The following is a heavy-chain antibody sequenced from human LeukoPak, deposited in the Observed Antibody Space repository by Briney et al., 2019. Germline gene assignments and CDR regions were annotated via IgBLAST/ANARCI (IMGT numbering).Heavy chain of an antibody. V-gene: IGHV4-59*01. Sequence: SETLSLTCTVSGGSISSYYWSWIRQPPGKGLEWIGYIYYSGSTNYNPSLKSRVTISVDTSKNQFSLKLSSVTAADTAVYYCARASYDFWSGYPYYFDYWGQGTLVTVSS. D-gene: IGHD3-3*01. J-gene: IGHJ4*02. CDR1: GGSISSYY. CDR3: ARASYDFWSGYPYYFDY. CDR2: IYYSGST.